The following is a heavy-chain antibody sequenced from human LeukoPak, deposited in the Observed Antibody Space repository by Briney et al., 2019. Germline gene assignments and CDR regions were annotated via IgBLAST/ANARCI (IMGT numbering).Heavy chain of an antibody. D-gene: IGHD2-2*02. Sequence: PSETLSLTCTVSGYSITSGYNWAWFRQPPGKVLEWIGSIYHSGSAYYNPSLKSRVTISVDTSKNQFSLKLSSVTAADTAVYYCVRYCSSTTCYTRAVGYWGQGTLVTVSS. CDR2: IYHSGSA. CDR1: GYSITSGYN. V-gene: IGHV4-38-2*02. J-gene: IGHJ4*02. CDR3: VRYCSSTTCYTRAVGY.